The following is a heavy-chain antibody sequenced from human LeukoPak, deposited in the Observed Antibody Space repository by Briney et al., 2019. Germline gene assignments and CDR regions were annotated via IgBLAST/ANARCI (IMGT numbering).Heavy chain of an antibody. CDR1: GDSVSSKSAT. Sequence: SQTPSLTCAISGDSVSSKSATWNWIRQSPSRGLEWLGKTYYTSKWYNDYAVSVKSRITINPDTSKNQFSLQLNSVTPEDTAVYYCAREGWFGEPPSHWFDPWGQGILVTVSS. J-gene: IGHJ5*02. CDR3: AREGWFGEPPSHWFDP. D-gene: IGHD3-10*01. CDR2: TYYTSKWYN. V-gene: IGHV6-1*01.